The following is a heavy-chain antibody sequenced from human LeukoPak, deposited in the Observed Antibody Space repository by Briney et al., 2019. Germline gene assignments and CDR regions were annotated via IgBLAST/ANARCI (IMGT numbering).Heavy chain of an antibody. CDR1: GFTFSNYE. CDR3: AKDGGRVLYYFDY. J-gene: IGHJ4*02. V-gene: IGHV3-48*03. CDR2: ISSSGNTI. D-gene: IGHD2-15*01. Sequence: PGGSLRLSCAASGFTFSNYEMKWVRQAPGKGLEWVSYISSSGNTIHYADSVKGRFTISRDNTKNSLYLQMNSLRAEDTALYYCAKDGGRVLYYFDYWGQGTLVTVS.